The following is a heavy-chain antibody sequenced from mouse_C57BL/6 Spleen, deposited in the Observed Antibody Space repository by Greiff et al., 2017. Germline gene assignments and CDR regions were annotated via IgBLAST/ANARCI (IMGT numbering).Heavy chain of an antibody. V-gene: IGHV2-2*01. Sequence: QVQLQQSGPGLVQPSQSLSITCTVSGFSLTSYGVHWVRQSPGKGLEWLGVIWRGGSTDYNAAFISRLSISKDNSKSQVFFKMNSLQADDTAIYYCARNWDDWFAYWGQGTLVTVSA. CDR3: ARNWDDWFAY. D-gene: IGHD4-1*01. CDR1: GFSLTSYG. J-gene: IGHJ3*01. CDR2: IWRGGST.